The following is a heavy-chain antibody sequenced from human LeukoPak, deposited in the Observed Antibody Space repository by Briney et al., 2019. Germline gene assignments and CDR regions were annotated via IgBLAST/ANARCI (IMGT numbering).Heavy chain of an antibody. CDR3: ARTGYNYGTPLNY. CDR1: GFTFSNYA. D-gene: IGHD5-18*01. Sequence: PGGSLRLSCAASGFTFSNYAMSWVRQAPGKGLEWASSISYGDGSTYYADSLKGRFTISRDNSKSMLYLQMNSLRADDTAVYYCARTGYNYGTPLNYWGQGTLVTVSS. CDR2: ISYGDGST. V-gene: IGHV3-23*01. J-gene: IGHJ4*02.